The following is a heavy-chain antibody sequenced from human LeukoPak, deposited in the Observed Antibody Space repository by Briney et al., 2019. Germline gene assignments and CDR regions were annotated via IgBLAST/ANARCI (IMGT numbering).Heavy chain of an antibody. CDR1: GFTFANYW. V-gene: IGHV3-74*01. Sequence: GGSLRLSCAASGFTFANYWMHWVRQAPGKGLAWVSRINGDGTSTSYADSVKGRFTISRDSAKNTLYLQMIRLRAEDTALYYCAGVGQSSSYYGMDVWGQGTTVTVSS. J-gene: IGHJ6*02. CDR3: AGVGQSSSYYGMDV. CDR2: INGDGTST.